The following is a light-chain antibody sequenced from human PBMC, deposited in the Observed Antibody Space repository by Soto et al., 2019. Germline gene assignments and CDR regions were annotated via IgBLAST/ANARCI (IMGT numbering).Light chain of an antibody. CDR1: SSDIGGYNY. V-gene: IGLV2-14*01. Sequence: QSALTQPASVSGSPGQSITISCTGTSSDIGGYNYISWYQQLPGKAPKFIIYDVRNRPSGVSNRFSGSKSGNTASLTISGLQAEDEADYYCSSYTSDSTVIFAGGTKLTVL. CDR2: DVR. J-gene: IGLJ2*01. CDR3: SSYTSDSTVI.